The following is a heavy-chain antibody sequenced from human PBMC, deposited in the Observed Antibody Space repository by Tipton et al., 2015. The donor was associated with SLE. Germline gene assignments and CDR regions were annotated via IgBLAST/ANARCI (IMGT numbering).Heavy chain of an antibody. J-gene: IGHJ2*01. CDR2: INDSGNT. D-gene: IGHD6-13*01. Sequence: TLSLTCAVYGGSFSGSYWSWIRQPPGKGLEWIGEINDSGNTYYNPSLKSRVTMSADTSKNQFYLKLVSVTAADTSVYYCARTGGAAAGSMDCYFDLWGRGTLVAVAT. CDR3: ARTGGAAAGSMDCYFDL. CDR1: GGSFSGSY. V-gene: IGHV4-34*01.